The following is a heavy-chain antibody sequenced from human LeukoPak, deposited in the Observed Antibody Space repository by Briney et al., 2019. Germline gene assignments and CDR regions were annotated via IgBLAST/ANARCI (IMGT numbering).Heavy chain of an antibody. CDR3: ARGLTGTSSHYFDY. D-gene: IGHD1-7*01. Sequence: AETLSLTCAVSGGSFSGYYWTWIRQPPGKGLEWIGEINHSGRTNYNPSLKSRVIISVDTSKNQFSLKLNSVTAADTAVYYCARGLTGTSSHYFDYWGQGTLVTVSS. J-gene: IGHJ4*02. CDR1: GGSFSGYY. CDR2: INHSGRT. V-gene: IGHV4-34*01.